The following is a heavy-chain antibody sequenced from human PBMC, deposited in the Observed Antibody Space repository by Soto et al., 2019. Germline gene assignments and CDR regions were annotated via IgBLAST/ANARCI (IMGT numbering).Heavy chain of an antibody. D-gene: IGHD2-2*01. CDR3: AREGVEGVPAADNGGFGY. CDR1: GFTFSDYY. CDR2: ISSSGSTI. V-gene: IGHV3-11*01. Sequence: QVQLVESGGGLVKPGGSLRLSCAASGFTFSDYYMSWIRQAPGKGLEWVSYISSSGSTIYYADSVKGRFTISRDNGKNSLYLQMNSLRAEDTAVYYCAREGVEGVPAADNGGFGYWGQGTLVTVSS. J-gene: IGHJ4*02.